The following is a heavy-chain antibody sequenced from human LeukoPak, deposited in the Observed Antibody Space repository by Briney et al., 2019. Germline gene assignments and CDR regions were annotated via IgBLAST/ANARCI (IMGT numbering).Heavy chain of an antibody. Sequence: NHGESLKISCKGSGYSFTDYWIGWVRQMPGKGLELMWIFYPDDSDTRYNPSFQGQVTISADKSISTAYLQWSSLKTSDTAMYYCARLRISMVRGVILPRDNWFDPWGQGTLVTVSS. V-gene: IGHV5-51*01. D-gene: IGHD3-10*01. J-gene: IGHJ5*02. CDR1: GYSFTDYW. CDR3: ARLRISMVRGVILPRDNWFDP. CDR2: FYPDDSDT.